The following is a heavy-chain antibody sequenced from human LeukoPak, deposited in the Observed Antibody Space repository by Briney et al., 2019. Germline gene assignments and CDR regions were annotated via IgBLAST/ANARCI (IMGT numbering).Heavy chain of an antibody. V-gene: IGHV4-34*01. CDR2: INHSGST. CDR3: ARGKWETFGYSYGQPFDY. CDR1: GGSFSGYY. D-gene: IGHD5-18*01. J-gene: IGHJ4*02. Sequence: SETLSLTCAVYGGSFSGYYWSWIRQPPGKGPEWIGEINHSGSTNYNPSLKSRVTISVDTSKNQFSLKLSSVTAADTAVYYCARGKWETFGYSYGQPFDYWGQGTLVTVSS.